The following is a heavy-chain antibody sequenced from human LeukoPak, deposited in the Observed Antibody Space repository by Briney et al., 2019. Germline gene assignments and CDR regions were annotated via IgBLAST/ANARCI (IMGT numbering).Heavy chain of an antibody. CDR1: GLTFSSYA. CDR3: ARDSRITGGTGASDM. D-gene: IGHD1-14*01. CDR2: ISGSGGST. V-gene: IGHV3-23*01. J-gene: IGHJ3*02. Sequence: PGGSLRLSCAASGLTFSSYAMSWVRQAPGKGLEWVSAISGSGGSTYYADSVKGRFTISRDNSKNAQYLQMNSLRAEDTAVYFCARDSRITGGTGASDMWGQGTMVTVSS.